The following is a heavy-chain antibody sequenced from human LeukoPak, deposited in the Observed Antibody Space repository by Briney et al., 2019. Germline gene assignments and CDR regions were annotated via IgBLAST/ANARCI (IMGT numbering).Heavy chain of an antibody. Sequence: HTGGSLRLCCAASGFTFSSYAMSWVRQAAGKGLEWVSAISGSGGSTYYADSVKGRFTISRDNSKNTLYLQMNSLRAEETAVYYCAKDHGGLRFLEWLPLGGVYFDYWGQGTLVTVSS. V-gene: IGHV3-23*01. J-gene: IGHJ4*02. CDR1: GFTFSSYA. CDR3: AKDHGGLRFLEWLPLGGVYFDY. CDR2: ISGSGGST. D-gene: IGHD3-3*01.